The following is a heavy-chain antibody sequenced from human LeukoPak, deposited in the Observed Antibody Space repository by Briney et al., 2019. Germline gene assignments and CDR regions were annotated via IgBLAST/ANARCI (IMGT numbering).Heavy chain of an antibody. J-gene: IGHJ4*02. CDR1: GGSFSGYY. Sequence: SEALSLTCAVYGGSFSGYYWSWIRQPPGKGLEWIGEINHSGSTNYNPSLKSRVTISVDTSKNQFSLKLSSVTAADTAVYYCARGGRMITFGRRQDFRGDYWGQGTLVTVSS. V-gene: IGHV4-34*01. CDR3: ARGGRMITFGRRQDFRGDY. CDR2: INHSGST. D-gene: IGHD3-16*01.